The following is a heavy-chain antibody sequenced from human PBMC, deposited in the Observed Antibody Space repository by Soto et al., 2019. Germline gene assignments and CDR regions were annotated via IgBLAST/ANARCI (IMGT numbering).Heavy chain of an antibody. Sequence: SVKVSCKASGFTFTSSSVQWVRQARGQRLEWIGWIVVGSGNTNYAQKFQERVTITRDMSTSTAYMELSSLRSEDTAVYYCAAESGCSSTSCGIGYYYYYGMDVWGQGTTVTVSS. CDR3: AAESGCSSTSCGIGYYYYYGMDV. V-gene: IGHV1-58*01. J-gene: IGHJ6*02. CDR2: IVVGSGNT. CDR1: GFTFTSSS. D-gene: IGHD2-2*01.